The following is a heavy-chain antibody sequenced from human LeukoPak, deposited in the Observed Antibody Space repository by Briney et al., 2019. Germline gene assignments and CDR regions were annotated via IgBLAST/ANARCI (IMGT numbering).Heavy chain of an antibody. CDR1: GXTFSDYW. D-gene: IGHD6-13*01. V-gene: IGHV3-74*01. CDR2: VNRDGSST. J-gene: IGHJ4*02. CDR3: ARDRSISAAGDTY. Sequence: GGSLRLSCAASGXTFSDYWMHWVRQAPGKGLVWVSRVNRDGSSTSYADSVKGRFTISRDNAKNTLSLQMNSLRAEDTAVYYCARDRSISAAGDTYWGRGTLVTVSS.